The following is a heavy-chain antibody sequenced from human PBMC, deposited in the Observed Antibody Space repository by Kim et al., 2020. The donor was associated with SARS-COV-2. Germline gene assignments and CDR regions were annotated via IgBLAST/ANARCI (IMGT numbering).Heavy chain of an antibody. J-gene: IGHJ6*02. CDR2: IIPIFGTA. V-gene: IGHV1-69*13. CDR3: ARVSSSPLYYYYGMDV. Sequence: SVKVSCKASGGTFSSYAISWVRQAPGQGLEWMGGIIPIFGTANYAQKFQGRVTITADESTSTAYMELSSLRSEDTAVYYCARVSSSPLYYYYGMDVWGQGTTVTVSS. CDR1: GGTFSSYA. D-gene: IGHD6-6*01.